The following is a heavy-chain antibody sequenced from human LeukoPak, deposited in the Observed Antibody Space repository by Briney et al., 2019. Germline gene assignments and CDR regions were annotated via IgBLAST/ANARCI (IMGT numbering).Heavy chain of an antibody. CDR3: ARQDIAVAGTYAFDI. CDR1: GGSISSSSYY. Sequence: SETLSLTCTVSGGSISSSSYYWSWIRQPPGKGLEWIGEINHSGSTNYNPSLKSRVTVSVDTSKNQFSLKLSSVTAADTAVYYCARQDIAVAGTYAFDIWGQGTMVTVSS. CDR2: INHSGST. D-gene: IGHD6-19*01. V-gene: IGHV4-39*01. J-gene: IGHJ3*02.